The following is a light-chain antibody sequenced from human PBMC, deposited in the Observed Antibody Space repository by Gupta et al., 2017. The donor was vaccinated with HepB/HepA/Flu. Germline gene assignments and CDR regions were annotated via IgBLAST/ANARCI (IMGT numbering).Light chain of an antibody. CDR1: PRVRNF. V-gene: IGKV3-11*01. CDR3: QQRSKWDYQLT. J-gene: IGKJ3*01. CDR2: DAS. Sequence: TQSPATLSLSPGERATLSCRASPRVRNFLAWYQQKPGKAPRLLIYDASNRATGIPARFSGSGSGTDFTLTISSLETEDFAIYYCQQRSKWDYQLTFGPGTKVDIK.